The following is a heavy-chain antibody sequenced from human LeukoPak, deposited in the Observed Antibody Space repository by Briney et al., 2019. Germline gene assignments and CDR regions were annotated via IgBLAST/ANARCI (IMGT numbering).Heavy chain of an antibody. CDR3: ARDYPLDIVVVVVALRPYNWFDP. V-gene: IGHV4-61*02. D-gene: IGHD2-15*01. Sequence: PSQTLSLTCTVSGGSISSGSYYWSWIRQPAGKGLEWIGRIYTSGSTNYNPSLKSRVTISIDTSKNQFSLKLRSVTAADTAVYYCARDYPLDIVVVVVALRPYNWFDPWGQGTLVTVSS. CDR2: IYTSGST. CDR1: GGSISSGSYY. J-gene: IGHJ5*02.